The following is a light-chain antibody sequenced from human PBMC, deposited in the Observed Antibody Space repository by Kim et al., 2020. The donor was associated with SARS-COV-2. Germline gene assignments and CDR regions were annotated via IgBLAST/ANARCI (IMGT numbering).Light chain of an antibody. V-gene: IGLV3-1*01. CDR3: QAWDSRTVV. J-gene: IGLJ2*01. CDR1: KLGDKF. CDR2: QDT. Sequence: VSPGQPASITCSGDKLGDKFACWYQQKPGQSPVLVIYQDTKRPSGIPERFSGSNSGNTATLTISGTQAMDEADYYCQAWDSRTVVFGGGTQLTVL.